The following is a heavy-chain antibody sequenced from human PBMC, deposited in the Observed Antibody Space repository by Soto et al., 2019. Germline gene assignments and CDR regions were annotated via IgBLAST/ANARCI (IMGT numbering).Heavy chain of an antibody. D-gene: IGHD4-17*01. Sequence: QITLKESGPTLVKPTQTLTLTCTFSGFSLSATGVGVGWIRQPPGKALEWLAVIYWDDDKRYSPSLKTRVTITKDTSKNQVVLTMTNLDPVDTGTYYCARSDYGDYAEGSEYWGQGTLVTVSS. CDR2: IYWDDDK. J-gene: IGHJ4*02. CDR3: ARSDYGDYAEGSEY. V-gene: IGHV2-5*02. CDR1: GFSLSATGVG.